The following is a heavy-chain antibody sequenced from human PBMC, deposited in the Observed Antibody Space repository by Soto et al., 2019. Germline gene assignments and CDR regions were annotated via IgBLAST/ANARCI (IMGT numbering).Heavy chain of an antibody. CDR2: INPKSGGT. CDR3: ARSLSPTDLKYSDWRYYHNWFDP. V-gene: IGHV1-2*02. Sequence: GASVKVSCKASGYTFTGYYLHWVRQAPGQGLEWMGWINPKSGGTKYAQNFQGRVTMTRDTSISTAYMDLSRLRSDDTAVYYCARSLSPTDLKYSDWRYYHNWFDPWGQGTLVTVSS. J-gene: IGHJ5*02. CDR1: GYTFTGYY. D-gene: IGHD3-10*01.